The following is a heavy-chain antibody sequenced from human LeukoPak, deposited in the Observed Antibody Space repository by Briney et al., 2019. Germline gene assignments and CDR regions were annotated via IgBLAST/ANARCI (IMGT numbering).Heavy chain of an antibody. Sequence: ASVRVSCKVSGYTFTDYYMHWVQQAPGKGLEWMGLVDPEDGETIYAEKFQGRVTITPDTSTDTAYMELSSLRSEDTAVYYCVYGIQLWLFDYWGQGTLVTVSS. J-gene: IGHJ4*02. V-gene: IGHV1-69-2*01. CDR2: VDPEDGET. CDR1: GYTFTDYY. D-gene: IGHD5-18*01. CDR3: VYGIQLWLFDY.